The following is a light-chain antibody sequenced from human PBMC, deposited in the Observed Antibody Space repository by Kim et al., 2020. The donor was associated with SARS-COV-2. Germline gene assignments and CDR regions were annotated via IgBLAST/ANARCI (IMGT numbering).Light chain of an antibody. V-gene: IGKV3-11*01. J-gene: IGKJ4*01. CDR1: QSMNIH. Sequence: EVVLTQSPATLSLSPGERASLSCRASQSMNIHLAWYQQKPGQAPRLLIYDASNRATGIPARFSGSGSGTDFTLTISSLESEDFAVYYCQQRNSWPLTFGGGTKVDIK. CDR3: QQRNSWPLT. CDR2: DAS.